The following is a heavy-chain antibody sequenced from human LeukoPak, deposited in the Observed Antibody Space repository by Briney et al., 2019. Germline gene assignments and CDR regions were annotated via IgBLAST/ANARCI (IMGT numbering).Heavy chain of an antibody. CDR3: ARGPPLATWGGAFDI. CDR2: ISYDGSNR. V-gene: IGHV3-30*10. D-gene: IGHD5-12*01. J-gene: IGHJ3*02. CDR1: GFTFSNYA. Sequence: GRSLRLSCAASGFTFSNYALHWVRQAPGKGLEWVAVISYDGSNRFYTDSVKGRFTISRDNSKNTLFLQMNSLRAEDTAVYYCARGPPLATWGGAFDIWGQGTMVTVSS.